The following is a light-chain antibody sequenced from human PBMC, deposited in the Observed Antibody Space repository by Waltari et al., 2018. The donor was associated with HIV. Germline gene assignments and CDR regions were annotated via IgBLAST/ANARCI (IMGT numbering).Light chain of an antibody. V-gene: IGKV1D-12*01. J-gene: IGKJ3*01. CDR1: QIINSW. Sequence: DIQMTQSPSFVSASVGDRVTLTCRASQIINSWLAWYQQKPGKAPKLLIYAATTLQRGVPARFSGSGSGTDYSLSISGLLPEEFAVYFCQQGSSFPFTFGPGTKVEMK. CDR3: QQGSSFPFT. CDR2: AAT.